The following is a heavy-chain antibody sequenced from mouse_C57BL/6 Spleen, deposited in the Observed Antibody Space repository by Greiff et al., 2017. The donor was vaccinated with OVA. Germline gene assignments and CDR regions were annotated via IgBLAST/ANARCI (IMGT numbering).Heavy chain of an antibody. Sequence: VHVKQSVAELVRPGASVKLSCTASGFNIKNTYMHWVKQRPEQGLEWIGRIDPANGNTKYAPKFQGKATITADTSSNTAYLQLSSLTSEDTAIYYCARSTTVVAPYAMDYWGQGTSVTVSS. D-gene: IGHD1-1*01. CDR3: ARSTTVVAPYAMDY. V-gene: IGHV14-3*01. CDR1: GFNIKNTY. CDR2: IDPANGNT. J-gene: IGHJ4*01.